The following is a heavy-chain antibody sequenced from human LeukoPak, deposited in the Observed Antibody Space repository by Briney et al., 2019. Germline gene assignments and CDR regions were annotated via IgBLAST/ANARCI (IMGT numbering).Heavy chain of an antibody. CDR3: AKVAEQYGAFDI. CDR2: ISGSGGST. V-gene: IGHV3-23*01. J-gene: IGHJ3*02. D-gene: IGHD1/OR15-1a*01. Sequence: GGSLRLSCAASGFTFSSYAMSWVRQAPGKGLEWVSAISGSGGSTYYADTVKGRFTISRDNSKNTLYLQMNSLRAEDTAVYYFAKVAEQYGAFDIWGQGTMVTVSS. CDR1: GFTFSSYA.